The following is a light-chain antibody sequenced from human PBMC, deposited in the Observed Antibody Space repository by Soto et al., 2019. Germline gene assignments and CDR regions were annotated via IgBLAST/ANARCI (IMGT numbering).Light chain of an antibody. Sequence: EIGMTQSPATLSLSPGERATLSCRASQSVSSSYLAWYQQKPGQAPRLLIYGASTRATGIPARFSGSGSGTEFTLTISSLQSEDFAVYYCQQYNNLPGTFGQGTKVDIK. CDR3: QQYNNLPGT. V-gene: IGKV3-15*01. J-gene: IGKJ1*01. CDR2: GAS. CDR1: QSVSSSY.